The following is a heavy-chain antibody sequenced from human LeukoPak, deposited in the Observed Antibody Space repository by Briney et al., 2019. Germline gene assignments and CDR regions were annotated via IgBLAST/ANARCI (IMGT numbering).Heavy chain of an antibody. D-gene: IGHD2-15*01. J-gene: IGHJ4*02. CDR2: ISYDGSNK. CDR3: AKVGDSWDFDY. CDR1: GFTFSTYA. V-gene: IGHV3-30*04. Sequence: GGSLRLSCAASGFTFSTYAMHWVRQAPGKGLEWVAAISYDGSNKKYADSVKGRFTVSRDNSNNTLYLHMNSLRAEDTALYYCAKVGDSWDFDYWGQGTLVTVSS.